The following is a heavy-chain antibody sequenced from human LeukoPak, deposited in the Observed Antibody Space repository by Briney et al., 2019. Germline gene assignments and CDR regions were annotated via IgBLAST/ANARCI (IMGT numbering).Heavy chain of an antibody. CDR2: ISGSGVNT. J-gene: IGHJ4*02. CDR1: GLTFSSYP. CDR3: AKDESSSQYYFDY. Sequence: PGGSLRLSCAPSGLTFSSYPMTWVRQAPGKGLEWVSSISGSGVNTFYADSVKGRFTVSRDNSKNTLYLQMNSLRAEDTAVYYCAKDESSSQYYFDYWGQGTLVTVSS. V-gene: IGHV3-23*01. D-gene: IGHD6-13*01.